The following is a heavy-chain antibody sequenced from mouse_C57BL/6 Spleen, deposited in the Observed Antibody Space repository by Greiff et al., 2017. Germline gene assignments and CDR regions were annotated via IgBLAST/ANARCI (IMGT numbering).Heavy chain of an antibody. CDR2: IYPGDGDT. CDR3: ARSNYGSSYGGWYFDV. Sequence: QVQLQQSGPELVKPGASVKISCKASGYAFSSSWMNWVKQRPGKGLEWIGRIYPGDGDTNYNGKFKGKAKLTADKSSSTAYMQLSSLTSEDSAVYFCARSNYGSSYGGWYFDVWGTGTTVTVSS. CDR1: GYAFSSSW. D-gene: IGHD1-1*01. V-gene: IGHV1-82*01. J-gene: IGHJ1*03.